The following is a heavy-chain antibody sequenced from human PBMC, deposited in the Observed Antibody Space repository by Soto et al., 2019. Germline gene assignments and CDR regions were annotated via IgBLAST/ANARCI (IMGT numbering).Heavy chain of an antibody. D-gene: IGHD3-10*01. CDR2: INAGNDNT. J-gene: IGHJ6*02. Sequence: ASVKVSCKASRYTFTTYVMHWVRQAPGQRLEWMGWINAGNDNTKYSQKFQGRVTITRDTSASTVYMELSSLSSEDTAVYYCARVGHYYYGMDVWGQGTTVTVSS. CDR1: RYTFTTYV. CDR3: ARVGHYYYGMDV. V-gene: IGHV1-3*01.